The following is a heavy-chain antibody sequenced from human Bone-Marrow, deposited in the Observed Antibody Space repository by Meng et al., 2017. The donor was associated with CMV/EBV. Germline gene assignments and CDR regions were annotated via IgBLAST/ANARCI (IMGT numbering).Heavy chain of an antibody. D-gene: IGHD2-2*01. Sequence: GSLRLSCTVSGGSISSYYWSWIRQPPGKGLEWIGYIYYSGSTNYNPSLKSRVTISVDTSKNQFSLKLSSVTAADTAVYYCARAGVPAANPFYGMDVWGQGTTVTV. CDR3: ARAGVPAANPFYGMDV. CDR2: IYYSGST. V-gene: IGHV4-59*01. CDR1: GGSISSYY. J-gene: IGHJ6*02.